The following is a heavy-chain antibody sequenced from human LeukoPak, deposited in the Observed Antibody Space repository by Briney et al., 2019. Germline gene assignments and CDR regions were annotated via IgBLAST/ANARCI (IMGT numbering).Heavy chain of an antibody. V-gene: IGHV3-43*02. Sequence: GGSLRLSCAASGFTFSSYSVSWVRQPPGKGLEWVSLISGGGGSTYYADSVKGQFTISRDNSKNSLYLQMNSLRNEDTALYYCAKDRHGSGSYRYYYYGMDVWGQGTTVTVSS. CDR3: AKDRHGSGSYRYYYYGMDV. CDR2: ISGGGGST. J-gene: IGHJ6*02. D-gene: IGHD3-10*01. CDR1: GFTFSSYS.